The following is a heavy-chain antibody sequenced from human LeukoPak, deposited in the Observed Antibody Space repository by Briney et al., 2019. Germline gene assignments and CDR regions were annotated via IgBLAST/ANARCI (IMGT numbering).Heavy chain of an antibody. CDR1: GGSISRYY. V-gene: IGHV4-59*12. CDR2: IYYSGST. CDR3: ARVVVAATTYYFDY. D-gene: IGHD2-15*01. Sequence: SETLSLTCSVSGGSISRYYWTWIRQPPGKGLEWIGYIYYSGSTNYNPSLKSRVTISVDTSKNQFSLKLSSVAAADTAVYYCARVVVAATTYYFDYWGQGTLVTVSS. J-gene: IGHJ4*02.